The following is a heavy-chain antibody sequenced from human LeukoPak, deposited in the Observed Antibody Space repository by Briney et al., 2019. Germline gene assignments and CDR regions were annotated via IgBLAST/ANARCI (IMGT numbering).Heavy chain of an antibody. CDR2: INPSGGST. CDR1: GYTFTSYY. CDR3: ARSLYSSSWSDY. Sequence: ASVKVSCKAAGYTFTSYYIHWVRQAPGQGLEWMGIINPSGGSTSYAQKFQGRVTMTRDMSKSTVYMELSGLRSEATAVYYCARSLYSSSWSDYWGQGTLVTVSS. D-gene: IGHD6-13*01. J-gene: IGHJ4*02. V-gene: IGHV1-46*01.